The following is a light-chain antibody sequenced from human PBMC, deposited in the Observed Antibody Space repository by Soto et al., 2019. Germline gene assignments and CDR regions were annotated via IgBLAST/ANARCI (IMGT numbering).Light chain of an antibody. CDR3: QQSSSIPQT. V-gene: IGKV1-39*01. CDR2: TAS. CDR1: QSIKTY. J-gene: IGKJ1*01. Sequence: DIRMTQSPSSLSASVGDRVTITCRASQSIKTYLNWYQQEPGKAPKLLIATASSLQGGIPSRFSGGGSGTDVTLTISSLQPEDFATYYCQQSSSIPQTFGKGTKVDIK.